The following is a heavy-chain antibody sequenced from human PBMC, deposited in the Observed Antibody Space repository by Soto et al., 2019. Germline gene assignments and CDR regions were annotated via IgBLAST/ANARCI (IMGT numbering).Heavy chain of an antibody. CDR3: ARTLPVSYYYGSGSYYPTYNWFDP. D-gene: IGHD3-10*01. Sequence: SETLSLTCAVYGGSFSGYYWSCIRKPPGKGLEWIGEINHSGSTNYNPSLKSRVTISVDTSKNQFSLKLSSVTAADTAVYYCARTLPVSYYYGSGSYYPTYNWFDPWGQGTLVTVSS. V-gene: IGHV4-34*01. CDR1: GGSFSGYY. CDR2: INHSGST. J-gene: IGHJ5*02.